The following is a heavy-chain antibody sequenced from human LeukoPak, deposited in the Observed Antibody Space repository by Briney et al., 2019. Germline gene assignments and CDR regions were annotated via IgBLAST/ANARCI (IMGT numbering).Heavy chain of an antibody. D-gene: IGHD2-8*01. CDR1: GYSFTTYW. V-gene: IGHV5-51*01. Sequence: GESLKISCKGSGYSFTTYWIGWVRQMPGKGLEWMGIIYPSDSDTRYSPSFQGQVTLSVDKSISTAYLQWGSLQASDTAIYYCARLMAEGTFDYWGQGTLVTVSS. J-gene: IGHJ4*02. CDR2: IYPSDSDT. CDR3: ARLMAEGTFDY.